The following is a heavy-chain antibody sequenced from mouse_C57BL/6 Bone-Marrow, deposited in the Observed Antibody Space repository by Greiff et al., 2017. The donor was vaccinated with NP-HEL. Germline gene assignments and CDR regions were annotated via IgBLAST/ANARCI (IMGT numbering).Heavy chain of an antibody. V-gene: IGHV3-6*01. J-gene: IGHJ3*01. Sequence: ESGPGLVKPSQSLSLTCSVTGYSITSGYYWNWIRQFPGNKLEWMGYISYDGSNNYNPSLKNRISITRDTSKNQFFLKLNSVTTEDTATYYCASSSGSAWFAYWGQGTLVTVSA. CDR1: GYSITSGYY. CDR3: ASSSGSAWFAY. D-gene: IGHD3-2*02. CDR2: ISYDGSN.